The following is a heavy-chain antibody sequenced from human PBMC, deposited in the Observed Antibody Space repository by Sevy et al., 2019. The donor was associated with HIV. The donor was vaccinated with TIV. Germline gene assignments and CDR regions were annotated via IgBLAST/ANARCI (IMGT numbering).Heavy chain of an antibody. CDR2: ISYDGSNK. CDR3: ARERRVVVVVAATRLVDYYGMDV. V-gene: IGHV3-30-3*01. Sequence: GGSLRLSCAASGFTFSSYAMHWVRQAPGKGLEWVAVISYDGSNKYYADSVKGRFTISRDNSKNTLYLQMNSLRAEETAVYYCARERRVVVVVAATRLVDYYGMDVWGQGTTVTVSS. J-gene: IGHJ6*02. CDR1: GFTFSSYA. D-gene: IGHD2-15*01.